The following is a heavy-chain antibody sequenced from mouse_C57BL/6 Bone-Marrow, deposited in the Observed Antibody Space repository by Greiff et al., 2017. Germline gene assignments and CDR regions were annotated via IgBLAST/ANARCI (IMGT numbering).Heavy chain of an antibody. CDR2: ISYDGSN. CDR1: GYSITSGYY. CDR3: ARGGRGLRREFAY. Sequence: EVQLQESGPGLVKPSQSLSLTCSVTGYSITSGYYWNWIRQFPGNKLEWMGYISYDGSNNYNPSLKNRISITRDTSKNQFFLKLNSVTTEDTATYYCARGGRGLRREFAYWGQGTLVTVSA. V-gene: IGHV3-6*01. J-gene: IGHJ3*01. D-gene: IGHD2-2*01.